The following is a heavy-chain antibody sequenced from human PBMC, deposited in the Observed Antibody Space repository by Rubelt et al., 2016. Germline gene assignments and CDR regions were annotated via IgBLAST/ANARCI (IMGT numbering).Heavy chain of an antibody. V-gene: IGHV1-69*01. CDR3: ATGGDFGVVIPNWFDP. CDR1: GGTFSSYA. Sequence: QVQLVQSGAEVKKPGSSVKVSCKASGGTFSSYAISWVRQAPGQGLEWMGGIIPIFGTANYAKKCQGRVTITADESTSTAYMELSSLRSEDTAVYYCATGGDFGVVIPNWFDPWGQGTLVTVSS. J-gene: IGHJ5*02. CDR2: IIPIFGTA. D-gene: IGHD3-3*01.